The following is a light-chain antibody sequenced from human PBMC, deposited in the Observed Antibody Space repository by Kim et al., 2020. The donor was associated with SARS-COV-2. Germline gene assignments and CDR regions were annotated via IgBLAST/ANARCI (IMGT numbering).Light chain of an antibody. CDR2: DAS. V-gene: IGKV1-5*01. J-gene: IGKJ2*01. Sequence: LSAAVGDRVTSTCRASQSISRWLAWYQQKPGKAPKVLVYDASTLESGVPSRFSGSGSGTEFTLTITSLQPDDFATYYCHQYNSLYAFGQGTKLEI. CDR1: QSISRW. CDR3: HQYNSLYA.